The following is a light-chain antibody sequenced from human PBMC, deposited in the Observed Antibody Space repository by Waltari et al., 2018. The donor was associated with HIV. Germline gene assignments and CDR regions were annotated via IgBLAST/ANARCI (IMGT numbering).Light chain of an antibody. Sequence: NFMLTQPHSVSESPGTTVTISCTRSSGSIASNYVPWYQQRPGSSPTTVISEDNQRPSGVPDRFSGSIDSSSNSASLTISGLKTEDEADYYCQSYDSSNPVVFGGGTKLTVL. CDR1: SGSIASNY. V-gene: IGLV6-57*01. J-gene: IGLJ2*01. CDR3: QSYDSSNPVV. CDR2: EDN.